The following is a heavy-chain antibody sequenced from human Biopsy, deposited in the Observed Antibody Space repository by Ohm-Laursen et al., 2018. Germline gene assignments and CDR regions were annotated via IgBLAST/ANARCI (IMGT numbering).Heavy chain of an antibody. J-gene: IGHJ2*01. CDR1: GDSINSSY. D-gene: IGHD1-26*01. CDR2: ISNSGNT. Sequence: SDTLSLTWAVSGDSINSSYWSWIRQAPGKGLEWIGFISNSGNTNYNPSLKSRVTISVDTSMNHLSLRLTSVTAADTAVYYCARHAPSYSGSYWRYFDLWGRGTLVTVPS. V-gene: IGHV4-59*08. CDR3: ARHAPSYSGSYWRYFDL.